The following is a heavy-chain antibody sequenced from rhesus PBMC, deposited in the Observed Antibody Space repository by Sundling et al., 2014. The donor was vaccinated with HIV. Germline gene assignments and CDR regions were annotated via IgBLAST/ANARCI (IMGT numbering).Heavy chain of an antibody. V-gene: IGHV3-184*01. D-gene: IGHD3-3*01. Sequence: EVQLVESGGGLVQPGGSLRLACAASGFIFSNYGMHWVRQAPGKGLEWVGFVRSETYGGTAEYAASVKGRFTISRDDSKSIAYLQMNSLKTEDTAVYYCTKGGSNIWTGYQNDVWGPGVLVTVSS. CDR3: TKGGSNIWTGYQNDV. CDR1: GFIFSNYG. CDR2: VRSETYGGTA. J-gene: IGHJ5-1*01.